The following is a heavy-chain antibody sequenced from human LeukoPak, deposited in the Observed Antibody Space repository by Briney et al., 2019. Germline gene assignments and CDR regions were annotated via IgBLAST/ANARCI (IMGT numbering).Heavy chain of an antibody. D-gene: IGHD3-22*01. V-gene: IGHV3-30*03. CDR3: ARGAKRITMIDD. CDR2: ISYDGSNK. J-gene: IGHJ4*02. CDR1: GFTFSSYG. Sequence: GGSLRLSCAASGFTFSSYGMHWVRQAPGKGLEWVAVISYDGSNKYYADSVKGRCTISRDNSKNTLYLQMNSLRAEDTAVYYCARGAKRITMIDDWGQGTLVTVSS.